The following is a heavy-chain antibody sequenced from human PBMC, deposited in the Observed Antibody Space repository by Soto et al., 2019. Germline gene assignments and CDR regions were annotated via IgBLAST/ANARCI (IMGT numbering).Heavy chain of an antibody. D-gene: IGHD3-10*01. V-gene: IGHV4-31*03. Sequence: QVQLQESGPGLVKPSQTLSLTCTVSGGSISSGGYYWSWIRQHPGKGLEWIGYIYYSGSTYYNPSRKSRVTISVDTSKNQFSLKLSSVTAADTAVYYCARSSTMVRGVINWFDPWGQGTLVTVSS. CDR1: GGSISSGGYY. CDR2: IYYSGST. J-gene: IGHJ5*02. CDR3: ARSSTMVRGVINWFDP.